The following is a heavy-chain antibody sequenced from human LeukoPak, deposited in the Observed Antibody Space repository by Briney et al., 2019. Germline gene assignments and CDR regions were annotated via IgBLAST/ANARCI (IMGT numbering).Heavy chain of an antibody. CDR3: ARQYGSWYTFYFQH. Sequence: KPSETTSLTCTVSGCSISSSSYYWGWIRQPPGKGLEWIGSIYYSGSTYYNPSLKSRVTISVDTSKNQFSLKLSSVTAADTAVYYCARQYGSWYTFYFQHWGQGTLVTVSS. CDR2: IYYSGST. D-gene: IGHD6-13*01. V-gene: IGHV4-39*01. J-gene: IGHJ1*01. CDR1: GCSISSSSYY.